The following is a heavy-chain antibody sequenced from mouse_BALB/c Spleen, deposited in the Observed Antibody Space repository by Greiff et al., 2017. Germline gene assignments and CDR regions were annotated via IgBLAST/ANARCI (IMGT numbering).Heavy chain of an antibody. J-gene: IGHJ2*01. V-gene: IGHV1S137*01. Sequence: QVQLQQSGAELVRPGVSVKISCKGSGYTFTDYAMHWVKQSHAKSLEWIGVISTYYGDASYNQKFKGKATMTVDKSSSTAYMELARLTSEDSAIYYCARGKGNYYGSDYWGQGTTLTVSS. CDR2: ISTYYGDA. D-gene: IGHD1-1*01. CDR1: GYTFTDYA. CDR3: ARGKGNYYGSDY.